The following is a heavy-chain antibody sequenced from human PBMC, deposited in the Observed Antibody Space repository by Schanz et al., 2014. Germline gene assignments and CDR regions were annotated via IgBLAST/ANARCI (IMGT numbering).Heavy chain of an antibody. CDR3: GRDYSGGALDY. J-gene: IGHJ4*02. D-gene: IGHD6-19*01. V-gene: IGHV3-30*19. CDR2: ISHDGSIQ. CDR1: GFTFSDFG. Sequence: QVQLVESGGAVVQPGGSLRLSCAATGFTFSDFGMHWVRQASGKGLEWVTIISHDGSIQYGADSVKGRFTLSRDNSKNTMDLQMNSLRPEDTAVYYCGRDYSGGALDYWGQGTLVTVSS.